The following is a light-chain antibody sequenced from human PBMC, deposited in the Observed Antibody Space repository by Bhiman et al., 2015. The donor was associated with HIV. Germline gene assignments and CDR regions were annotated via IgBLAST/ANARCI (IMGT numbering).Light chain of an antibody. CDR3: SSYTSSSTYV. J-gene: IGLJ1*01. V-gene: IGLV2-14*03. CDR2: DVT. Sequence: QSVLTQPPSVSGAPGQRITISCTGTSSDVGDYSYVSWYQQHPGKAPKLIIYDVTERPSGVSTRFSGSKSGNTASLTISGLQADDEADYYCSSYTSSSTYVFGTGTKVTV. CDR1: SSDVGDYSY.